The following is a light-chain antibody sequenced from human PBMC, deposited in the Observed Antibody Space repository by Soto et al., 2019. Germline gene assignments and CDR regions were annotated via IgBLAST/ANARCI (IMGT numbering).Light chain of an antibody. CDR3: QHYDGLPRA. Sequence: EVVLTQSPGTLSLSPGDRAALSCKASQSLTGTYLAWYQQKPGQPPRLLMYGASTRLTGIPDRFSGSGYGKDFTLTISRLEPEDFAVYYCQHYDGLPRAFGQGTKVEI. J-gene: IGKJ1*01. CDR2: GAS. CDR1: QSLTGTY. V-gene: IGKV3-20*01.